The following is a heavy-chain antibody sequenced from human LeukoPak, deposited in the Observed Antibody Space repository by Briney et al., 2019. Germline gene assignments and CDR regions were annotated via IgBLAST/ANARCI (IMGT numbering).Heavy chain of an antibody. D-gene: IGHD2-15*01. CDR3: ARHQNGDYSDASAF. J-gene: IGHJ3*01. CDR1: GYSFTNHW. CDR2: IRSSDSSV. V-gene: IGHV5-51*01. Sequence: GESLKISCKGSGYSFTNHWIDWVRQMPGKGLEWLGTIRSSDSSVRYSPSFQGQVSISVDRSIDTAYLQWSSLKASDTAIYYCARHQNGDYSDASAFWGQGTMVSVSS.